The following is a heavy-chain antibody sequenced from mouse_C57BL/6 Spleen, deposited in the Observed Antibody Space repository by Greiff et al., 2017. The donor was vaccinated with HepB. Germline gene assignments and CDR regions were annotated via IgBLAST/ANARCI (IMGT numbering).Heavy chain of an antibody. J-gene: IGHJ1*03. D-gene: IGHD2-5*01. CDR2: IHPSDSDT. Sequence: QVQLKQPGAELVKPGASVKVSCKASGYTFTSYWMHWVKQRPGQGLEWIGRIHPSDSDTNYNQKFKGKATLTVEKSSSTAYMQLSSLTSEDSAVYYCAIRDSNYDYWYFDVWGTGTTVTVSS. CDR3: AIRDSNYDYWYFDV. V-gene: IGHV1-74*01. CDR1: GYTFTSYW.